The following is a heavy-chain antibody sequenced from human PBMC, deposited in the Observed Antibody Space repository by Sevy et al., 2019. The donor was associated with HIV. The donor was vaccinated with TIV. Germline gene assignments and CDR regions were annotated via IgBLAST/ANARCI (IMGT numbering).Heavy chain of an antibody. CDR1: GGSITSLY. J-gene: IGHJ4*02. CDR3: AGENAWGRGYS. CDR2: IYYNGHI. V-gene: IGHV4-59*08. Sequence: SETLSLTCTVSGGSITSLYWNWIRQPPGKGLEWIANIYYNGHINYNPSLKSRVTFPLNTSKNQFSLSLSSVTAADTAMYYCAGENAWGRGYSWGQGTLVTVSS. D-gene: IGHD1-26*01.